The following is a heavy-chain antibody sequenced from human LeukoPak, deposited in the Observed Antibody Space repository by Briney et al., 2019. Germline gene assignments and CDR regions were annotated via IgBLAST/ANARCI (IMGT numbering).Heavy chain of an antibody. CDR2: IKQDGSEK. J-gene: IGHJ6*03. Sequence: GGSLRLSCAASGFTVSSYWMSWVRQAPGKGLEWVANIKQDGSEKYYVDSVKGRFTISRDNAKNSLYLQMNSLRAEDTAVYYCARGLAYYYMDVWGKGTTVTVSS. CDR3: ARGLAYYYMDV. V-gene: IGHV3-7*01. CDR1: GFTVSSYW.